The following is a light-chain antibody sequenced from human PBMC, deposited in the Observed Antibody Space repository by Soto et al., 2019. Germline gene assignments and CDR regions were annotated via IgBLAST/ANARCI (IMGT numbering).Light chain of an antibody. J-gene: IGLJ3*02. V-gene: IGLV1-47*02. Sequence: QSVLTQPPSASRTPGQRVTISCSGSDSNIGSNHVYWYQQVPGTAPKFLIDSQDQRPSGVPDRFSGSKSGTSASLAISGLRSEDEADYYCASWEDSLTGWVFGGGTKVTVL. CDR1: DSNIGSNH. CDR3: ASWEDSLTGWV. CDR2: SQD.